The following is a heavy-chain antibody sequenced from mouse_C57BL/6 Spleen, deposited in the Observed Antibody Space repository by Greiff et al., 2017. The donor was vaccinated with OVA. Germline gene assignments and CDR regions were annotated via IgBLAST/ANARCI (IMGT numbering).Heavy chain of an antibody. J-gene: IGHJ3*01. CDR3: ARRDTSTPFAY. Sequence: EVKLMESGGDLVKPGGSLKLSCAASGFTFSSYGMSWVRQTPDKRLEWVATISSGGSYTYYPDSVKGRFTISRDNAKNTLYLQMSSLKSEDTAMYYCARRDTSTPFAYWGQGTLVTVSA. CDR2: ISSGGSYT. D-gene: IGHD2-1*01. V-gene: IGHV5-6*02. CDR1: GFTFSSYG.